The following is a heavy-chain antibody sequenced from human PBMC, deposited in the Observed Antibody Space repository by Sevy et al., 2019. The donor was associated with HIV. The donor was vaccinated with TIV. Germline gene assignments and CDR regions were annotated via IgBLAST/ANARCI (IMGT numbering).Heavy chain of an antibody. J-gene: IGHJ4*02. CDR2: FDPEDGDT. CDR3: TTMEYYHNIIGSSSGDY. Sequence: ASVKVYCKVSGYTLTKLDMHWVRQAPGKGLEWMGGFDPEDGDTFYAQKFQGRVTMTEDTSTDTAYMELSSLRSEDTAVYYCTTMEYYHNIIGSSSGDYWGQGTLVTVSS. V-gene: IGHV1-24*01. CDR1: GYTLTKLD. D-gene: IGHD3-22*01.